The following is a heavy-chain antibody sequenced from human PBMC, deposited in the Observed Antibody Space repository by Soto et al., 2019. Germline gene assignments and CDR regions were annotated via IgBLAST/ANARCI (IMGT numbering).Heavy chain of an antibody. CDR3: VGGRWFD. V-gene: IGHV3-9*01. J-gene: IGHJ4*02. CDR1: GYSFEDYS. CDR2: ISWNGNFT. Sequence: EVQLVESGGDMVQPGRSLQLSCVGSGYSFEDYSMHWVRQAPGKGLEWVSGISWNGNFTGYADSVKGRFTISRDNSKNSLFLQSRSLSLEDAALYCCVGGRWFDWGQGTVVTVSS. D-gene: IGHD2-15*01.